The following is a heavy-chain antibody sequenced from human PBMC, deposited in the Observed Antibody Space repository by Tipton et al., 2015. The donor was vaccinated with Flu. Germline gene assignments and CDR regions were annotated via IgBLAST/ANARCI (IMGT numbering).Heavy chain of an antibody. Sequence: GSLRLSCTVSGDSITNYYGNWIRQPPGKGLEWIGYVYFSGTTSYNPSLKSRVTISLDTSKTQFSLRLNSVTAADTAVYYCARRSYGELLYFDHWGQGILVTVSS. V-gene: IGHV4-59*01. J-gene: IGHJ4*02. CDR1: GDSITNYY. CDR3: ARRSYGELLYFDH. D-gene: IGHD1-26*01. CDR2: VYFSGTT.